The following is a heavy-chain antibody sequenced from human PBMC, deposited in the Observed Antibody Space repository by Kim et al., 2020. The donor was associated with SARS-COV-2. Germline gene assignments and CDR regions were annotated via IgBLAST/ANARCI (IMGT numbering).Heavy chain of an antibody. J-gene: IGHJ5*02. V-gene: IGHV1-3*01. Sequence: ASVKVSCKASGYTFTSYAMHWVRQAPGQRLEWMGWINAGNGNTKYSQKFQGRVTITRDTSASTAYMELSSLRSEDTAVYYCARDRWELLGGGWFDPWGQGTLVTVSS. CDR3: ARDRWELLGGGWFDP. CDR2: INAGNGNT. D-gene: IGHD1-26*01. CDR1: GYTFTSYA.